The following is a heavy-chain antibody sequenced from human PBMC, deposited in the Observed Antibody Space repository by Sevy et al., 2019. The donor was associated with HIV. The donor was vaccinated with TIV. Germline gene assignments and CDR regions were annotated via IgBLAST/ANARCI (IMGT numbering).Heavy chain of an antibody. D-gene: IGHD2-15*01. CDR2: ITTSGRYT. J-gene: IGHJ6*02. V-gene: IGHV3-23*01. CDR3: AKGYCSGGSCPRDYYYYGMDA. CDR1: GFTFRTYA. Sequence: GGSVRLSCAASGFTFRTYAMNWVRQAPGKGLEWVSSITTSGRYTYSADSVEGRFTISRDNSQNTVYLQMNSLRVDDTAVYYCAKGYCSGGSCPRDYYYYGMDAWGQGTTVTVSS.